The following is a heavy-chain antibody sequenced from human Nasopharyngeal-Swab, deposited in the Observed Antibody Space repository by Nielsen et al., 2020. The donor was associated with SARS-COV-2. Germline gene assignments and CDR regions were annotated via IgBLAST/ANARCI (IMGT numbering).Heavy chain of an antibody. CDR2: INHSGST. J-gene: IGHJ4*02. D-gene: IGHD6-13*01. Sequence: WIRQPPGKGLEWIGEINHSGSTNYNPSLKSRVTISVDTSKNQFSLKLSSVTAADTAVYYCARGDGSSSWPNFDYWGQGTLVTVSS. CDR3: ARGDGSSSWPNFDY. V-gene: IGHV4-34*13.